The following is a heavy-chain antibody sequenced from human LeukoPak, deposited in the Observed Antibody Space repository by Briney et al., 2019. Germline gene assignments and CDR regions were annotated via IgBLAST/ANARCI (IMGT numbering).Heavy chain of an antibody. CDR2: IPSHGSYQ. CDR1: GFTFSSSG. D-gene: IGHD3-10*01. Sequence: SGGSLRLSCAASGFTFSSSGMHWVRQAPGKGLEWVAVIPSHGSYQYYADSVKGRFTISRDNSKNTLYLQMSSLRVEDTAAYHCATARVDYGMPVWGQGTTVTVSS. V-gene: IGHV3-30*03. CDR3: ATARVDYGMPV. J-gene: IGHJ6*02.